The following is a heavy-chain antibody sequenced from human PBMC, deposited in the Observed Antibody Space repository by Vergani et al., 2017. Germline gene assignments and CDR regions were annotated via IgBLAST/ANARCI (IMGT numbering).Heavy chain of an antibody. D-gene: IGHD6-13*01. Sequence: EVQLVESGGGLVQPGRSLRLSCAASGFTFDDYAMHWVRQAPGKGLEWVSGISWNSGSIGYADSVKGRFTISRDNSKNTLYLQMNSLRAEDTAVYYCAKSVSWYYFDYWGQGTLVTVSS. CDR1: GFTFDDYA. J-gene: IGHJ4*02. V-gene: IGHV3-9*01. CDR3: AKSVSWYYFDY. CDR2: ISWNSGSI.